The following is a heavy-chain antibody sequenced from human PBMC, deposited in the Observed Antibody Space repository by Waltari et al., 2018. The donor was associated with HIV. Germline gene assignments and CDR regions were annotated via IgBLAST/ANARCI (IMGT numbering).Heavy chain of an antibody. CDR1: GFNFTNYW. CDR3: ARIGTFPHNYAIDF. CDR2: IKDDGSEK. V-gene: IGHV3-7*01. J-gene: IGHJ6*02. D-gene: IGHD1-26*01. Sequence: EVQLMESGGGLVQSGGSLRFSCAASGFNFTNYWMSWVRQAPGKGLEWVAYIKDDGSEKYYMGSVKGRFTISRDNAKNSMFLQMNSLRAEDTAVYYCARIGTFPHNYAIDFWGQGTTVTVSS.